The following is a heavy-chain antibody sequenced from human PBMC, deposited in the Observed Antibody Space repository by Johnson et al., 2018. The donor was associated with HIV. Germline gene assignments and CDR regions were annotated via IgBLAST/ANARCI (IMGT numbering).Heavy chain of an antibody. CDR1: GFTVTNYH. CDR2: VYGGASQ. J-gene: IGHJ3*02. Sequence: VQLVESGGGLIQPGGSLRLSCAASGFTVTNYHMSWVRQAPGKGLEWVSVVYGGASQYYADSVKGRFTISGDTSKNTLYLQMNSLRAEDTAVYYCARGSIIMVRGVIGLDIWGQGTMVTVSS. V-gene: IGHV3-53*01. D-gene: IGHD3-10*01. CDR3: ARGSIIMVRGVIGLDI.